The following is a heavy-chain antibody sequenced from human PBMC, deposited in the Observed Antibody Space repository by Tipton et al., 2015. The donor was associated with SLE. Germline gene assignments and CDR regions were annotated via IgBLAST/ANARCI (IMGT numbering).Heavy chain of an antibody. V-gene: IGHV4-34*01. CDR3: AREERIAAAGRLYYYYAMDV. J-gene: IGHJ6*02. D-gene: IGHD6-13*01. CDR2: INHSGST. Sequence: TLSLTCAVYGGSFSGYYWSWIRQPPGKGLEWIGEINHSGSTNYNPSLKSRVTISVDTSKNQSSLKLRSVTAADTAVYYCAREERIAAAGRLYYYYAMDVWGQGTTVTVSS. CDR1: GGSFSGYY.